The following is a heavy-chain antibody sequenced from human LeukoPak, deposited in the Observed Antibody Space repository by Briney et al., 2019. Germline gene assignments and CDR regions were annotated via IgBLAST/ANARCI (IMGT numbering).Heavy chain of an antibody. D-gene: IGHD5-18*01. J-gene: IGHJ6*02. CDR3: ARTLYTYGPYYYGMDV. CDR2: IRSSGYYK. CDR1: GFTFSSYN. Sequence: GGSLRLSCAASGFTFSSYNMKWVGLAPGRGREWVSSIRSSGYYKYYADSVQGRFTISRDNAQNSLYLQMTSLRAEDTAVYYCARTLYTYGPYYYGMDVRGQGTTVAVSS. V-gene: IGHV3-21*01.